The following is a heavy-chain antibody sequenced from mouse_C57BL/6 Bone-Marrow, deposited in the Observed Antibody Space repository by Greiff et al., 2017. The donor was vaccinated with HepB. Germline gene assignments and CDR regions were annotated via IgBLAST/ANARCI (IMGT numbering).Heavy chain of an antibody. Sequence: DVKLVESGGGLVKPGGSLKLSCAASGFTFSDYGMHWVRQAPEKGLEWVAYISSGSSTIYYADTVKGRFTISRDNAKNTLFLQMTSLRSEDTAMYYCARIKVGEGLAMDYWGQGTSVTVSS. D-gene: IGHD1-1*02. CDR1: GFTFSDYG. V-gene: IGHV5-17*01. J-gene: IGHJ4*01. CDR3: ARIKVGEGLAMDY. CDR2: ISSGSSTI.